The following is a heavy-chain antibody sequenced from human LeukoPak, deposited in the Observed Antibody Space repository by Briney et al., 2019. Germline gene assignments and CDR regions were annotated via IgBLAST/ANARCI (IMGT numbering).Heavy chain of an antibody. D-gene: IGHD2-2*02. CDR3: AGLFCSSTRCHNFWFDA. CDR1: GYTFINYG. V-gene: IGHV1-18*01. Sequence: ASVKVSCKASGYTFINYGISWVRQAPGQGPEWMGWISPYNGNTKYAPKVQGRVTMTTDTFTSTAYLELRSLRSDDTAVYYCAGLFCSSTRCHNFWFDAWGQGSLVTVSS. CDR2: ISPYNGNT. J-gene: IGHJ5*02.